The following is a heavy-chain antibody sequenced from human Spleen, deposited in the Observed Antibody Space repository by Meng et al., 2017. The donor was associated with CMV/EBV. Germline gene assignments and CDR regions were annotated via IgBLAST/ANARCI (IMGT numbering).Heavy chain of an antibody. D-gene: IGHD6-25*01. CDR1: EFTFSSFS. J-gene: IGHJ4*02. CDR3: AREHFNGGYTSAWKY. V-gene: IGHV3-21*04. CDR2: ISTSGSYT. Sequence: GESLKISCAASEFTFSSFSMTWVRQAPGKGLEWVSSISTSGSYTYYADSVRGRFTSSRDNAKNSLYLQMNSLRVEDTAVYYCAREHFNGGYTSAWKYWGQGTLVTVSS.